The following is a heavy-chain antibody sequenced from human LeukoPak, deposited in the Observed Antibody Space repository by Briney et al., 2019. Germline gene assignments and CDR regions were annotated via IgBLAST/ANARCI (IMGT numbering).Heavy chain of an antibody. J-gene: IGHJ3*02. D-gene: IGHD3-10*01. V-gene: IGHV4-38-2*02. CDR2: IYHSGST. CDR3: ARPYGSGVLQLNSAFDI. CDR1: GYSISSGYY. Sequence: PSETLSLTCTVSGYSISSGYYWDWIRQPPGKGLEWIGSIYHSGSTYYNPSLKSRVTISVDTSKNQFSLKLSSVTAADTAVYYCARPYGSGVLQLNSAFDIWGQGTMVTVSS.